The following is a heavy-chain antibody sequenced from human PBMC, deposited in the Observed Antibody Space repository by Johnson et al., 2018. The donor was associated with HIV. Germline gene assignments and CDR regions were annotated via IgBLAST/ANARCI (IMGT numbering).Heavy chain of an antibody. V-gene: IGHV3-48*04. Sequence: VQLVESGGGVVQPGRSLRLSCAASGFTFSSYAMHWVRQAPGKGLEWVSYISRSGSTIYYADSVKGRFTISRDNAKNSLYLQMNSLRVEDTALYYCARPADYGDYSRDAFDIWGQGTMVTVSS. CDR3: ARPADYGDYSRDAFDI. J-gene: IGHJ3*02. CDR2: ISRSGSTI. CDR1: GFTFSSYA. D-gene: IGHD4-17*01.